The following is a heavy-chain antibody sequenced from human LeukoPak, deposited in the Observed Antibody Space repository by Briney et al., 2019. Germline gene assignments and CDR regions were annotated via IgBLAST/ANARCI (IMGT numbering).Heavy chain of an antibody. CDR1: GFTISSFG. V-gene: IGHV3-30*03. J-gene: IGHJ4*02. Sequence: TGGSLRLSCAASGFTISSFGMHWVRQAPGKGLEWVAVISYDGSYKYYADSVKGRFSISTDNSKNTLFLQMNSLRAEDTAVYYCVRASSWSIFDYWGQGTLVTVSS. CDR2: ISYDGSYK. CDR3: VRASSWSIFDY. D-gene: IGHD6-13*01.